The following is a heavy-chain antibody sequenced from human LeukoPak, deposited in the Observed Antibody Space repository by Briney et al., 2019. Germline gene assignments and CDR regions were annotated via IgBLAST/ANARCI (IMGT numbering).Heavy chain of an antibody. CDR2: IYYSGST. CDR1: GGSISTSGYY. Sequence: SETLSLTCTVSGGSISTSGYYWRCLRQHPGKGLEWLGYIYYSGSTYYNPSLRTRVTISVDTSKNQFSLKLSSVTAADTAVYYCANGGAYCGADCYLPAFDYWGQGTLVTVSS. D-gene: IGHD2-21*02. J-gene: IGHJ4*02. V-gene: IGHV4-31*03. CDR3: ANGGAYCGADCYLPAFDY.